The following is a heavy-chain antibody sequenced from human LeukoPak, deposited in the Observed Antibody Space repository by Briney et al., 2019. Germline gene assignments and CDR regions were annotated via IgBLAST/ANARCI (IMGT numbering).Heavy chain of an antibody. CDR2: MNPNSGNT. CDR3: ARPSGYYHYYYYGMDV. Sequence: ASVKVSCKASGYTFTSYDINWVRQATGQGLEWMGWMNPNSGNTGYAQKFQGRVTMTRNTSISTAYMELSSLRSEDTAVYYCARPSGYYHYYYYGMDVWGQGTTVTVSS. CDR1: GYTFTSYD. J-gene: IGHJ6*02. D-gene: IGHD3-3*01. V-gene: IGHV1-8*01.